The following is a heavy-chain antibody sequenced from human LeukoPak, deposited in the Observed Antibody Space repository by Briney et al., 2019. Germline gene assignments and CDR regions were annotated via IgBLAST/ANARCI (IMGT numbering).Heavy chain of an antibody. J-gene: IGHJ5*02. CDR2: INSDGSST. Sequence: PGGSLRLSCAAPGFTFSSYWMHWVRQAPGKGLVWVSRINSDGSSTSYADSVKGRFTISRDNSKNTLYVQMNSLRAEDTAVYYCAAHSSGYLGWFDPWGQGTLVTVSS. V-gene: IGHV3-74*01. CDR1: GFTFSSYW. D-gene: IGHD3-22*01. CDR3: AAHSSGYLGWFDP.